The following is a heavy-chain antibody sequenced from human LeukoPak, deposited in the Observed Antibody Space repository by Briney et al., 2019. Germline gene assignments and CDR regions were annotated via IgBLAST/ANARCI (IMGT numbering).Heavy chain of an antibody. J-gene: IGHJ4*02. Sequence: GGSLRLSCAASGFTFSSYWMHWVRQAPGKGLVWVSRINSDGSSTSYADSVKGRFTISRDNAKNSLYLQMNSLRAEDTALYYCAKDLTYYYDSSGPAIDYWGQGTLVTVSS. CDR1: GFTFSSYW. CDR2: INSDGSST. D-gene: IGHD3-22*01. CDR3: AKDLTYYYDSSGPAIDY. V-gene: IGHV3-74*01.